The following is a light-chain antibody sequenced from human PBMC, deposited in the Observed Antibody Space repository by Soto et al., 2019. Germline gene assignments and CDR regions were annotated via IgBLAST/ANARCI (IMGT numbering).Light chain of an antibody. CDR1: SSDVGGYNY. Sequence: QSALTQPASVSGSPGQSITISCTGTSSDVGGYNYVSWYQQHPGKAPKLMIYEVSNRPSGVSNRFSGSKSGNTASLTISGLRAEEEADYSCSSYTSSSTVVFGGGTKLTVL. CDR2: EVS. J-gene: IGLJ2*01. V-gene: IGLV2-14*01. CDR3: SSYTSSSTVV.